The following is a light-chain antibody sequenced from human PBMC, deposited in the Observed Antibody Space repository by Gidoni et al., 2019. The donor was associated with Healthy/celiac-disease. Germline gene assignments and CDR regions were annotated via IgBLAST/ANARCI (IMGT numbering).Light chain of an antibody. V-gene: IGLV3-9*01. CDR3: QVWDSSTVV. J-gene: IGLJ2*01. Sequence: SYELTQPLSVSVALGQTARITWGGNNIGSKNVHWYQQKPGQAHVLVIYRDSNRPSGIPERFSGSNSGNTATLTISRAQAGDEADYYCQVWDSSTVVFGGGTKLTVL. CDR1: NIGSKN. CDR2: RDS.